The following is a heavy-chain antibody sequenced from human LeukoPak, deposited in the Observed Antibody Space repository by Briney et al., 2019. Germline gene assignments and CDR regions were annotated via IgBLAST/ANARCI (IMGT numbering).Heavy chain of an antibody. CDR3: ARGAPGSGWHVDEY. CDR1: GYTFTSYD. J-gene: IGHJ4*02. Sequence: ASVKVSCKASGYTFTSYDINWVRQATGQGLEWMGWMNPNSGNTGYAQKFQGRVTMTRNTSISTAYMELSSLRSEDAAVYYCARGAPGSGWHVDEYWGQGTLVTVSS. D-gene: IGHD6-19*01. V-gene: IGHV1-8*01. CDR2: MNPNSGNT.